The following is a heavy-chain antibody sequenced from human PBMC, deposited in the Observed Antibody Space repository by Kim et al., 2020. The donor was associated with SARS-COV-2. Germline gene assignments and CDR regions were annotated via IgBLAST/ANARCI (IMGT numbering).Heavy chain of an antibody. Sequence: GGSLRLSCAASGFTFDDYAMHWVRQAPGKGLEWVSLISGDGGSTYYADSVKGRFTISRDNSKNSLYLQMNSLRTEDTALYYCAIPITDTAMVDYWGQGTLVTVSS. CDR1: GFTFDDYA. J-gene: IGHJ4*02. V-gene: IGHV3-43*02. D-gene: IGHD5-18*01. CDR2: ISGDGGST. CDR3: AIPITDTAMVDY.